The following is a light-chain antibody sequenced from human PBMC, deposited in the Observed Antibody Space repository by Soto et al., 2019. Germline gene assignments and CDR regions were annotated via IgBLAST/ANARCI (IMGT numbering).Light chain of an antibody. Sequence: EIVLTQSPGTLSLSPGERATLSCRASQSVFSYFAWYQQRPGQAPRLLIYGASTRATGIPDRFSGSGSGTDFTITISRLEPEDFAVYYCQQYGTSLFTFGPGTKVDIK. CDR3: QQYGTSLFT. J-gene: IGKJ3*01. CDR2: GAS. CDR1: QSVFSY. V-gene: IGKV3-20*01.